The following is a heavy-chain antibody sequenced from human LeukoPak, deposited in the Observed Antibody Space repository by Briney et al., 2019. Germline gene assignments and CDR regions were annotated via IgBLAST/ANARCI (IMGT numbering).Heavy chain of an antibody. Sequence: PSETLSLTCTVSGGSISSSSYYWGWIRQPPGKGLEWIGSIYYSGSTYYNPSLKSRVTISVDTSKNQFSLKLSSATAADTAVYYCARATAMVTNYFDYWGQGTLVTVSS. CDR3: ARATAMVTNYFDY. V-gene: IGHV4-39*07. J-gene: IGHJ4*02. CDR1: GGSISSSSYY. CDR2: IYYSGST. D-gene: IGHD5-18*01.